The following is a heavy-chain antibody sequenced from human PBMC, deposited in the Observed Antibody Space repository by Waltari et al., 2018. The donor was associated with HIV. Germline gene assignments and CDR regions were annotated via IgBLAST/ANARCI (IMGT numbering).Heavy chain of an antibody. CDR1: GASILSGGH. J-gene: IGHJ6*02. CDR2: ISTSGSV. V-gene: IGHV4-61*02. Sequence: VQLRESGPGLVRPSQTLSLTCTVSGASILSGGHNYNWVRQPAGKGLEWIGRISTSGSVNDNPSLKSRVTISIDTSKNRVSLKLNSVTAADTAVYHCARDEIVSSPHYYGLDVWGQGTTVIVSS. CDR3: ARDEIVSSPHYYGLDV. D-gene: IGHD6-13*01.